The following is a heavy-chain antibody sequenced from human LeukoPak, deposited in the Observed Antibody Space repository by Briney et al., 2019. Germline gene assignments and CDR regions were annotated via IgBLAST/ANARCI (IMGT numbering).Heavy chain of an antibody. CDR2: IDPNSGGT. CDR1: GYSFTDYY. J-gene: IGHJ4*02. V-gene: IGHV1-2*02. Sequence: ASVKVSCKASGYSFTDYYIHWVRQAPGQGLEWMGWIDPNSGGTNYALKFQGRDTMIGETSISTAYMELSGLRSDDTAVYYCAREWDLYSSSSLFDYWGQGTLVTVSS. CDR3: AREWDLYSSSSLFDY. D-gene: IGHD6-6*01.